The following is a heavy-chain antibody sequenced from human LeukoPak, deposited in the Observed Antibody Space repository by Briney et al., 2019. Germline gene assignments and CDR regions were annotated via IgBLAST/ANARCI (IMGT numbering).Heavy chain of an antibody. D-gene: IGHD3-10*01. J-gene: IGHJ6*02. CDR1: GYSISSGYY. CDR3: ARDEHYYGSEPYYYGMDV. CDR2: IYYSGST. Sequence: PSETLSLTCTVSGYSISSGYYWGWIRQPPGKGLEWIGYIYYSGSTYYNPSLKSRVTISVDTSKNQFSLKLSSVTAADTAVYYCARDEHYYGSEPYYYGMDVWGQGTTVTVSS. V-gene: IGHV4-38-2*02.